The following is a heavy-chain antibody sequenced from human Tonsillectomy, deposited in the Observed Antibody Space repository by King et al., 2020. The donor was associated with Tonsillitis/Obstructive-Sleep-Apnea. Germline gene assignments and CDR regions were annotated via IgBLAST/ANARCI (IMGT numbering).Heavy chain of an antibody. Sequence: VQLQQWGAGLLKPSETLSLTCAVYGGSFSGYYWSWIRQPPGKGLEWIGEINHSGSTNYNPSLKSRVTISVDTSKNQFSLKLSSVTAADTAVYYCARASRYCSGGSCYYRNYYMDVWGKGTTVTVSS. CDR2: INHSGST. CDR1: GGSFSGYY. V-gene: IGHV4-34*01. D-gene: IGHD2-15*01. CDR3: ARASRYCSGGSCYYRNYYMDV. J-gene: IGHJ6*03.